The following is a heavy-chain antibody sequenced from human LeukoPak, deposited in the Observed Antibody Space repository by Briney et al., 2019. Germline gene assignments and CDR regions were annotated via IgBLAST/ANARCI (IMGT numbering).Heavy chain of an antibody. V-gene: IGHV4-31*03. J-gene: IGHJ5*02. CDR2: IYHSGTT. D-gene: IGHD3-10*01. CDR3: ARRGAAGVLFDP. Sequence: SQTLSLTCTVSGGSISSGGYYWSWIRQHPEKGLEWIGYIYHSGTTYYNPSLKSRVDISVDTSNNQFSLKLSSVTAADTAVYYRARRGAAGVLFDPWGQGTLVTVSS. CDR1: GGSISSGGYY.